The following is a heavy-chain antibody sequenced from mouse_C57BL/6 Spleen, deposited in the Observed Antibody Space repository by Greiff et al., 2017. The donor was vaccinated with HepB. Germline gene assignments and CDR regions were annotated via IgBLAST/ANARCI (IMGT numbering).Heavy chain of an antibody. Sequence: QVQLQQSGAELVRPGTSVKVSCKASGYAFTNYLIEWVKQRPGQGLEWIGVINPGSGGTNYNEKFKGKATLTADKSSSTAYMQLSSLTSEDSAVYFCARDRAGTFAYWGQGTLVTVSA. CDR1: GYAFTNYL. J-gene: IGHJ3*01. V-gene: IGHV1-54*01. CDR2: INPGSGGT. D-gene: IGHD4-1*01. CDR3: ARDRAGTFAY.